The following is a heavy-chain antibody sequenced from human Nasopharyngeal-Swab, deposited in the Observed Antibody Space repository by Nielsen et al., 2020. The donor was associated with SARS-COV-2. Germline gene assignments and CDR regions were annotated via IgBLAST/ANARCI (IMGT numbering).Heavy chain of an antibody. CDR1: GYTFTSYY. J-gene: IGHJ6*02. CDR3: ARDIKGSGWKYYYYYGMDV. Sequence: ASVKVSCKASGYTFTSYYMNWVQQDPGQGLEWMGIINPSGGSTSYAQKFQGRVTMTRDTSTSTVYMELSSLRSEDTAVYYCARDIKGSGWKYYYYYGMDVWGQGTTVTVSS. CDR2: INPSGGST. D-gene: IGHD6-19*01. V-gene: IGHV1-46*01.